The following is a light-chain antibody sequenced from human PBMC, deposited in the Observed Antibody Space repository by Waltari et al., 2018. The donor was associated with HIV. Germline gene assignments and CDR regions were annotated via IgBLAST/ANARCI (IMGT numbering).Light chain of an antibody. CDR2: GAS. V-gene: IGKV3-20*01. Sequence: EIVLTQSPGTLSLSPGGRATLSCRASQSVRSNFLAWYQQKRGQAPRLLIYGASTRATGIPDRFSGSGSGTDFTLTISRLEPEDFAVYFCQQYATSPVTFGHGTKVDI. CDR1: QSVRSNF. J-gene: IGKJ1*01. CDR3: QQYATSPVT.